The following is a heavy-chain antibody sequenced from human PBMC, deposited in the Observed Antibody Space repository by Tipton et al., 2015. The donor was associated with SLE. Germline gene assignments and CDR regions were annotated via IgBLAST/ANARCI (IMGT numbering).Heavy chain of an antibody. D-gene: IGHD3-22*01. CDR2: ISVSGGST. CDR3: AKRGATYYYDSSGYDYFDY. CDR1: GFTFSGHA. V-gene: IGHV3-23*01. J-gene: IGHJ4*02. Sequence: GSLRLSCAASGFTFSGHAMSWVRQAPGKGLEWVSAISVSGGSTYYAVSVKGRFTISRDNSRNTLYLQMNSLRAEDTAIYYCAKRGATYYYDSSGYDYFDYWGQGTQVTVSS.